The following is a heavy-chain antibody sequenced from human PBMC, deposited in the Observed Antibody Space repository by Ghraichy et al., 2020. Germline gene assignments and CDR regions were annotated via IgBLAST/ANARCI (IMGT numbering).Heavy chain of an antibody. Sequence: ETLSLTCTVSGGSVSSGSYYWSWIRQPPGKGLEWIGYIYYSGSTHYNPSLKSRVTISVDTSKNQFSLKLSSVTAADTAVYYCARRTAAAAGNNWFDPWGQGTLVTVSS. CDR3: ARRTAAAAGNNWFDP. J-gene: IGHJ5*02. D-gene: IGHD6-13*01. V-gene: IGHV4-61*01. CDR1: GGSVSSGSYY. CDR2: IYYSGST.